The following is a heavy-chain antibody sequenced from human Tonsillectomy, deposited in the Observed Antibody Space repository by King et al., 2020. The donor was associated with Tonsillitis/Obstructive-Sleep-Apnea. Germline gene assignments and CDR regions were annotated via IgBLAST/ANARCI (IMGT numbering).Heavy chain of an antibody. CDR3: ATGGAYCTNGGCYKRTYYFDY. D-gene: IGHD2-8*01. J-gene: IGHJ4*02. Sequence: VQLVESGGGLVKPGGSLRLSCAASGFTFSNAWMSWVRQAPGKGLEWVGRIKSKTDGGTTDYAAPVKGRFTISRDDSKNTLYLQMNSLKTEDTDVYYCATGGAYCTNGGCYKRTYYFDYWGQGTLVTVSS. V-gene: IGHV3-15*01. CDR2: IKSKTDGGTT. CDR1: GFTFSNAW.